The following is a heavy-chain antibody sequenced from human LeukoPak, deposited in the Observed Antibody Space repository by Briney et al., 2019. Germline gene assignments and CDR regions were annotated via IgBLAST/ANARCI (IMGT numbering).Heavy chain of an antibody. Sequence: SGGSLRLSCAASGFTFNKYWMHWVRQAPGKGLVLVSRINIDDTSISYADSVKGRFTISRDNAKKTLYLQMNSLRAEDTAVYYCAGIGATATHIDYWGQGTLVTVSS. V-gene: IGHV3-74*01. D-gene: IGHD6-13*01. J-gene: IGHJ4*02. CDR1: GFTFNKYW. CDR3: AGIGATATHIDY. CDR2: INIDDTSI.